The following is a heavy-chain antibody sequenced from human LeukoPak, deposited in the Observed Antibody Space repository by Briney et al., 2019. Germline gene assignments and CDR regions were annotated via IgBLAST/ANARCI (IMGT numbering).Heavy chain of an antibody. V-gene: IGHV3-30-3*01. CDR2: ISYDGSNK. Sequence: GGSLRLSCAASGFTFSSYAMHWVRQAPGKGLEWVAVISYDGSNKYYADSVKGRLTISRDNSKNTLYLQMNSLRAEDTAVYYCARDQGFLVPRDYFDYWGQGTLVTVSS. CDR3: ARDQGFLVPRDYFDY. CDR1: GFTFSSYA. D-gene: IGHD3-3*01. J-gene: IGHJ4*02.